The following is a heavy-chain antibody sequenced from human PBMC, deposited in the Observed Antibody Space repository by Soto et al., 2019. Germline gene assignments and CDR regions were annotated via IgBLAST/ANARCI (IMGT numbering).Heavy chain of an antibody. J-gene: IGHJ4*02. V-gene: IGHV1-3*01. D-gene: IGHD1-26*01. CDR1: GYTFTSYA. Sequence: GASVKVSCKASGYTFTSYAMHWVRQAPGQRLEWMGWINAGNGNTKYSQKIQGRVTITRDTSASTAYMELSSLRSEDTAVYYCARGFLGGSYRALWNYFDYWGQGTLVTVSS. CDR3: ARGFLGGSYRALWNYFDY. CDR2: INAGNGNT.